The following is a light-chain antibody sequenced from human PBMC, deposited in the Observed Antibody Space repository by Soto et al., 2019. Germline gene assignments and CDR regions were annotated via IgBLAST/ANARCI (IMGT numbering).Light chain of an antibody. V-gene: IGKV1-39*01. Sequence: DIQMTQSPSSLSASVGDRVTITCRASQSISSYLHWYQQKPGKAPKLLINVASTLQSGVPSRFSGSGSGTDFTLAITSLQPEDFATYYCHQSSSTPQTFGGGTRVEIK. CDR2: VAS. J-gene: IGKJ4*01. CDR3: HQSSSTPQT. CDR1: QSISSY.